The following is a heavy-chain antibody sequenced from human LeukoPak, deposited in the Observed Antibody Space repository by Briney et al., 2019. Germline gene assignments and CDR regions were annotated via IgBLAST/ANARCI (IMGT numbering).Heavy chain of an antibody. D-gene: IGHD2-15*01. V-gene: IGHV1-2*02. CDR1: GYTFTGYH. CDR2: INPNSGGT. Sequence: ASVKVSCKASGYTFTGYHMHWVRQAPGQGLEWMGWINPNSGGTNYAQKFQGRVTMTRDTSISTAYMELSRLRSDDTAVYYCARIVVVVAAETDYWGQGTLVTVSS. J-gene: IGHJ4*02. CDR3: ARIVVVVAAETDY.